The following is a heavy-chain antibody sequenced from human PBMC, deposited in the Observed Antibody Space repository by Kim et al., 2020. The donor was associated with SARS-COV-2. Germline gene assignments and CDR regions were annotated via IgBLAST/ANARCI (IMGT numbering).Heavy chain of an antibody. CDR3: AKGFVSPPKGPSDY. CDR1: GFTFSSYG. CDR2: ISYDGSNK. J-gene: IGHJ4*02. Sequence: GGSLRLSCAASGFTFSSYGMHWVRQAPDKGLEWLAVISYDGSNKYYADSVKGRFTISRNNSQNTLYLQMNSLRAEDTAVYYCAKGFVSPPKGPSDYWGQGTLVTVSS. D-gene: IGHD3-3*01. V-gene: IGHV3-30*18.